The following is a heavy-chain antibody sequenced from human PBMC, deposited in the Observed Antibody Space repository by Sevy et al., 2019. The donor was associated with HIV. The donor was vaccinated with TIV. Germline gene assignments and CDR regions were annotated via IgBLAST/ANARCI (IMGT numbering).Heavy chain of an antibody. CDR3: ARASGSYPHLWAFDI. D-gene: IGHD1-26*01. Sequence: SETLSLTCTVSGGSISSSSYYWGWIRQPPGKGLEWIGSIYYSGSTYYNPSLKSRVTISVDTSKNQFSLKLSSVTAADTAVYYCARASGSYPHLWAFDIWGQGTMVTVSS. V-gene: IGHV4-39*01. J-gene: IGHJ3*02. CDR2: IYYSGST. CDR1: GGSISSSSYY.